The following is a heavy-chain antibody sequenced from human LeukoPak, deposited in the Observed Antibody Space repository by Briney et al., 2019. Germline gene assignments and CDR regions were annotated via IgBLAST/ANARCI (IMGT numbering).Heavy chain of an antibody. D-gene: IGHD2-15*01. Sequence: ASVKVSCKASGYTFSGYYMHWVRQAPGQGLDWLGWIHPDSGGTNSAQKFQGRVTMTRDTSISTVYMELSRLKSDDTAVYYCARAPRGYCSGGSCFDYWGQGTLVTVSS. CDR2: IHPDSGGT. J-gene: IGHJ4*02. CDR1: GYTFSGYY. CDR3: ARAPRGYCSGGSCFDY. V-gene: IGHV1-2*02.